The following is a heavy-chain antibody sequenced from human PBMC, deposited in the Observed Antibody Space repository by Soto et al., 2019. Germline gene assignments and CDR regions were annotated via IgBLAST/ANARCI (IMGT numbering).Heavy chain of an antibody. D-gene: IGHD3-16*01. J-gene: IGHJ5*02. CDR3: ARDLSPYSDYYDESTSETWFDP. CDR2: ISKSGSII. Sequence: GGSLRLSCAASGFTFSDYYMSWLRQPPGKGLEWVSYISKSGSIIHFADSAKGRFAISRDNAKNTLYLQMSSLRAEDTALYYCARDLSPYSDYYDESTSETWFDPWGQGTLVTVSS. V-gene: IGHV3-11*01. CDR1: GFTFSDYY.